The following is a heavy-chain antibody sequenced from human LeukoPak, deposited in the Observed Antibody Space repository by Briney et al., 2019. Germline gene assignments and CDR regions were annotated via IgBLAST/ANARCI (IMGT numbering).Heavy chain of an antibody. CDR2: ISGSGGST. J-gene: IGHJ4*02. Sequence: PGGSLRLSCAASGFTFSSYAMSWVRQAPGKGLEWVSAISGSGGSTYYADSVKGRFTISRDNSKNTLYLQMNSLRAEDTAVYYCAKDTHSSGWYGYYFDYWGQRTLVTDTS. V-gene: IGHV3-23*01. CDR3: AKDTHSSGWYGYYFDY. CDR1: GFTFSSYA. D-gene: IGHD6-19*01.